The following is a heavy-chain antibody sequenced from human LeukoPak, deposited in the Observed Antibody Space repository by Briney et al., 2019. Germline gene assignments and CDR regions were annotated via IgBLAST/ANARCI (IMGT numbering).Heavy chain of an antibody. V-gene: IGHV4-31*03. CDR3: ARAGSHYYGSPFDY. J-gene: IGHJ4*02. CDR1: GGSISSGGYY. D-gene: IGHD3-10*01. CDR2: IYYSWST. Sequence: PSQTLSLTCTVSGGSISSGGYYWSWIRQHPGKGLEWIGYIYYSWSTYYNPSLKSRVTISVDTSKNQFSLKLSSVTAADTAVYYCARAGSHYYGSPFDYWGQGTLVTVSS.